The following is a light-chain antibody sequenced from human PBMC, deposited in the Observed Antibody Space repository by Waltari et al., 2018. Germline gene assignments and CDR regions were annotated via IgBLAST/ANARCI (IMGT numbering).Light chain of an antibody. CDR3: SSYTSSSTLVV. Sequence: QSALTQPASASGSPGQSITISCTGTSSYAGGYNYVSRYQQHPGKAPKLMIYDVSNRPSGVSNRFSGSKSGNTASLTISGLQAEDEADYYCSSYTSSSTLVVFGGGTKLTVL. CDR2: DVS. CDR1: SSYAGGYNY. V-gene: IGLV2-14*01. J-gene: IGLJ2*01.